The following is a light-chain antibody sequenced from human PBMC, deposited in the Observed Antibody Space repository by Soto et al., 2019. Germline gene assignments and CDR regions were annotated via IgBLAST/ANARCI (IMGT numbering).Light chain of an antibody. J-gene: IGLJ1*01. CDR2: DVN. CDR1: SSDVGAYEH. Sequence: QSALTQPASVSGSPGQSVTISCTGASSDVGAYEHVSWYQQHPGRAPKLILYDVNNRPSGVYNHFSGSKSGNTASLVISGLQANDEADYYCSSYSTTNILVFGSGTKVTVL. V-gene: IGLV2-14*03. CDR3: SSYSTTNILV.